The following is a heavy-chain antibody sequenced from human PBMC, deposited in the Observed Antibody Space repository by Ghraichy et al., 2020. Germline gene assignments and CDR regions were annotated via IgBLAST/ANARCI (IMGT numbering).Heavy chain of an antibody. J-gene: IGHJ3*02. CDR1: GGSISSGDYY. D-gene: IGHD3-10*01. CDR3: ARDESGRAAFDI. Sequence: SETLSLTCTVSGGSISSGDYYWSWIRQPPGKGLEWIGYIYYSGSTYYNPSLKSRVTISVDTSKNQFSLKLSSVTAADTAVYYCARDESGRAAFDIWGQGTMVTVSS. CDR2: IYYSGST. V-gene: IGHV4-30-4*01.